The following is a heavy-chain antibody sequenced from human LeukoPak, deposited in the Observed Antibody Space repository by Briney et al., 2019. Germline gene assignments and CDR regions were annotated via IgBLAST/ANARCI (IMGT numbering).Heavy chain of an antibody. Sequence: SETLSLTCVVSGGSIASGGYSWSWIRQPPGKGLEWIGYMYYSGSTYYNPSLKSRVTISVDTSKNNFSLKLSSVTAADTAVYYCARARYYYDSSGYYYVRWFDPWGQGTLVTASS. CDR3: ARARYYYDSSGYYYVRWFDP. D-gene: IGHD3-22*01. V-gene: IGHV4-30-4*07. CDR2: MYYSGST. CDR1: GGSIASGGYS. J-gene: IGHJ5*02.